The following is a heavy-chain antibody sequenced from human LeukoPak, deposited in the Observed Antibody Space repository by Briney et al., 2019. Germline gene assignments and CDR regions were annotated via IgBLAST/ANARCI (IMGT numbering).Heavy chain of an antibody. CDR2: IYYSGST. Sequence: PSETLSLTCTVSGGSISSGGYYWSWIRQHPGKGLEWIGYIYYSGSTYYNPSLKSRVTISVDTSKNQLSLKLSSVTAADTAVYYCAREPNYYESPDYWGQGTLVTVSS. CDR1: GGSISSGGYY. CDR3: AREPNYYESPDY. J-gene: IGHJ4*02. V-gene: IGHV4-31*03. D-gene: IGHD3-22*01.